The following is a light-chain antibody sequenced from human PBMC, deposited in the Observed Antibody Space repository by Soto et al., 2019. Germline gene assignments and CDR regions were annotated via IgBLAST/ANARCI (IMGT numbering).Light chain of an antibody. CDR3: QQYNNWPPT. CDR1: QSVTSN. Sequence: EIVMTQSPATLSVSPGERATLSCRASQSVTSNLAWYQQKPGQAHRLLIYGASTRATGIPARFSGSGSGTEFTRTISSLQSEDFAVYYCQQYNNWPPTFGQGTRLEIK. J-gene: IGKJ5*01. V-gene: IGKV3-15*01. CDR2: GAS.